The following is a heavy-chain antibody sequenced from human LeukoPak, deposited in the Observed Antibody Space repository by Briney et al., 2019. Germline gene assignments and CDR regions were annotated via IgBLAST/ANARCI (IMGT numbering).Heavy chain of an antibody. D-gene: IGHD6-19*01. Sequence: GGSLRLSCEVSGFIVSSYGMSWVRQAPGKGLEWILAISVDGETTWYAGSVKGRFIISRDNSMNTLYLQMNSLRAEDTGTYFCAQGYSTGWYPHWGQGSLVSVSS. CDR2: ISVDGETT. V-gene: IGHV3-23*01. J-gene: IGHJ4*02. CDR1: GFIVSSYG. CDR3: AQGYSTGWYPH.